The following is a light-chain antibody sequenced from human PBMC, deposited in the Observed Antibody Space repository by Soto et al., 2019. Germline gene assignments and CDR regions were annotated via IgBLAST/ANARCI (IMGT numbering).Light chain of an antibody. CDR3: CSYAGSSTYV. CDR2: EVS. Sequence: QSVLTQPASVSGSPGQSITISCTGTSSDVGSYNLVSWYQQHPGKAPKLMICEVSKLPSGVSNRFSGSKSGNTASLTISGLQAEDEADYYCCSYAGSSTYVFGTGTKVTVL. J-gene: IGLJ1*01. V-gene: IGLV2-23*02. CDR1: SSDVGSYNL.